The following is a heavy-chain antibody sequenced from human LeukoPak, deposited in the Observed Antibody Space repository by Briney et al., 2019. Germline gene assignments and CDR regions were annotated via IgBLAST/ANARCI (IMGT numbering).Heavy chain of an antibody. Sequence: PSETLSLTCSVSGDSISYYYWTWIRQPAGKGLEWSGRIYSIGDANYTPSLNRRAALSLETAKNKFTLNLSSVTSADTAIYYSARVYAAGPGYYSGASCYSLGGGFDTWGQGTLVTVSS. V-gene: IGHV4-4*07. CDR1: GDSISYYY. CDR2: IYSIGDA. J-gene: IGHJ5*02. D-gene: IGHD2-2*02. CDR3: ARVYAAGPGYYSGASCYSLGGGFDT.